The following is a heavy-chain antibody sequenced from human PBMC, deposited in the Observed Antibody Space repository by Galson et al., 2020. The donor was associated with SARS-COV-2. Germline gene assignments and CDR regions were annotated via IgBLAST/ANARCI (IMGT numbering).Heavy chain of an antibody. Sequence: SVKVSCKASGGTFSSYAISWVRQAPGQGLEWMGGIIPIFGTANYAQKFQGRVTITADESTSTAYMELSSLRSEDTAVYYCARDRGYCSSTSCAESGYYYYMDVWGKGTTVTVSS. CDR1: GGTFSSYA. CDR3: ARDRGYCSSTSCAESGYYYYMDV. V-gene: IGHV1-69*13. CDR2: IIPIFGTA. J-gene: IGHJ6*03. D-gene: IGHD2-2*01.